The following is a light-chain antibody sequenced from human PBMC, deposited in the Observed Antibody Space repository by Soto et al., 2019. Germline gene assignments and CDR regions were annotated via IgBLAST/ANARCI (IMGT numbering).Light chain of an antibody. CDR3: SSYTSSATGV. CDR2: GVS. CDR1: SSDVGGYNY. V-gene: IGLV2-14*01. J-gene: IGLJ1*01. Sequence: QSALTQPASVSGSPGQWITISCTGTSSDVGGYNYVSWYQHHPGKVPRLMIYGVSNRPSGVSNRFSGSKSGNTASLTISGLQPEDEADYYCSSYTSSATGVFGTGTKVTVL.